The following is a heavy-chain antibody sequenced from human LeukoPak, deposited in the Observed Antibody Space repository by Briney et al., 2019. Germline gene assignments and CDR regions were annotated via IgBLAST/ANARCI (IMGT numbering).Heavy chain of an antibody. CDR2: INAGNGNT. Sequence: ASVKVSCKASGYTFTSYAMHWVRQAPGQRLEWMGWINAGNGNTKYSQKFQGRVTMTRNTSISTAYMELSSLRSEDTAVYYCARGHSNGLGGHVHDYWGQGTLVTVSS. J-gene: IGHJ4*02. CDR3: ARGHSNGLGGHVHDY. V-gene: IGHV1-3*01. CDR1: GYTFTSYA. D-gene: IGHD3-16*01.